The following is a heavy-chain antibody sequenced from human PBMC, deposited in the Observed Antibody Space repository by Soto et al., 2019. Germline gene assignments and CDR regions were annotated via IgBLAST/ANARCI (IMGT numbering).Heavy chain of an antibody. CDR2: IFDSGNA. CDR1: GGSINSYC. CDR3: ARHRRTTVAKFYFDN. V-gene: IGHV4-59*08. D-gene: IGHD4-4*01. Sequence: QVQLQESGPGLVKPSETLSLTCTVSGGSINSYCWSWIRQPPGKGLGGIAYIFDSGNANYNPSLKSRVTISVDTSKDPCSRKLTSVTAADTAGYYFARHRRTTVAKFYFDNCGQGALVTVSS. J-gene: IGHJ4*02.